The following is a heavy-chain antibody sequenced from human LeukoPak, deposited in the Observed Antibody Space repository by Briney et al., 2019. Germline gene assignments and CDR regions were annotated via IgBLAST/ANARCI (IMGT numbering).Heavy chain of an antibody. V-gene: IGHV1-69*05. CDR3: ARVGSHYYYYMDV. J-gene: IGHJ6*03. CDR2: IIPIFGTA. CDR1: GGTFSSYA. Sequence: ASVKVSCKASGGTFSSYAISWVRQAPEQGLEWMGGIIPIFGTANYAQKFQGRVTITTDESTSTAYMELSSLRSEDTAVYYCARVGSHYYYYMDVWGKGTTVTVSS. D-gene: IGHD1-26*01.